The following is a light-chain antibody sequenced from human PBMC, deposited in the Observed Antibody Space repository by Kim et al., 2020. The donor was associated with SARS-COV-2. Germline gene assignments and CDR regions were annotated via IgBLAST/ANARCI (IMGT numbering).Light chain of an antibody. CDR3: PQYNNWPYT. CDR1: QSVSSN. V-gene: IGKV3-15*01. Sequence: EIVMTQSPATLSVSPGERATLSCRASQSVSSNLAWYQQKPGQAPRLLIYGASTRATGIPARFSGSGSGTEFTLTISSLQSEDFAVYYCPQYNNWPYTFGQGTKLEI. J-gene: IGKJ2*01. CDR2: GAS.